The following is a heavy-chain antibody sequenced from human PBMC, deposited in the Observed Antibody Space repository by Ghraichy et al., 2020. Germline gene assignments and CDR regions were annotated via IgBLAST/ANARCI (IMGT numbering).Heavy chain of an antibody. J-gene: IGHJ4*02. V-gene: IGHV4-59*01. CDR1: GVSISSNY. CDR3: VRSGGSTSAALDFDY. Sequence: SETLSLTCTVSGVSISSNYWSWIRQPPGKGLEWIGYIHYRRNTNYNPSLRSRVTISIDTSKNQFSLKLSSVTAGDTAVYYCVRSGGSTSAALDFDYWGQGTLVTVSS. CDR2: IHYRRNT. D-gene: IGHD2-2*01.